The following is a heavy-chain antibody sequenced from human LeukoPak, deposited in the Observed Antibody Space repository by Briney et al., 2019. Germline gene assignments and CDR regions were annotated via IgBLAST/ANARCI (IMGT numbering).Heavy chain of an antibody. J-gene: IGHJ1*01. CDR1: GGSISSYY. D-gene: IGHD3-3*01. CDR2: IYTSGST. CDR3: ARHSTYYDFWSGYRPEYFQH. Sequence: PSETLSLTCTVSGGSISSYYWSWIRQPPGKGLEWIGYIYTSGSTNYNPSLKSRVTISVDTSKIQFSLKLSSVTAADTAVYYCARHSTYYDFWSGYRPEYFQHWGQGTLVTVSS. V-gene: IGHV4-4*09.